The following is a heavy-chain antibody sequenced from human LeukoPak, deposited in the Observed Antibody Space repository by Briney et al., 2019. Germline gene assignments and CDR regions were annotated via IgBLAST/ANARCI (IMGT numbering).Heavy chain of an antibody. CDR2: IDGDDNK. V-gene: IGHV2-70*04. D-gene: IGHD6-13*01. Sequence: SGPTLVNPTQTLTLTCTFSGFSLSTSGMRVSWIRQPPGKALEWLARIDGDDNKLYSASQKTRLTISKDTSGNQVVLTMTNMDPVDTATYFCVRSGYSSPFDYWGQGTLVTVSS. J-gene: IGHJ4*02. CDR1: GFSLSTSGMR. CDR3: VRSGYSSPFDY.